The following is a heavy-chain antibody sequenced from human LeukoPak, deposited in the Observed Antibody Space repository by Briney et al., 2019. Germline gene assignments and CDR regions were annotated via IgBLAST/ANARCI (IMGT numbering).Heavy chain of an antibody. V-gene: IGHV4-30-4*08. J-gene: IGHJ4*02. Sequence: PSETLSLXCTVSGGSISSGDYYWSWIRQPPGKGLEWIGYIYYSGSTYYNPSLKSRVTISVDTSKNQFSLKLSSVTAADTAVYYCARDLGMVRGPGDYWGQGTLVTVSS. D-gene: IGHD3-10*01. CDR2: IYYSGST. CDR1: GGSISSGDYY. CDR3: ARDLGMVRGPGDY.